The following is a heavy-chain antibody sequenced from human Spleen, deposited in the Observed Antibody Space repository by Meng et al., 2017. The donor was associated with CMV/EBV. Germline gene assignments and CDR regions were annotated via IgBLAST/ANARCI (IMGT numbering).Heavy chain of an antibody. Sequence: IRRGPSCWGWIRQPPGKGLEWIGSIYYSGSIYYNPSLKSRLTKSVDTSKNQFSLKLTSVTAADTAVYYCARHGYSNSSRGLNWFDPWGQGTLVTVSS. CDR1: IRRGPSC. V-gene: IGHV4-39*01. D-gene: IGHD6-6*01. CDR2: IYYSGSI. J-gene: IGHJ5*02. CDR3: ARHGYSNSSRGLNWFDP.